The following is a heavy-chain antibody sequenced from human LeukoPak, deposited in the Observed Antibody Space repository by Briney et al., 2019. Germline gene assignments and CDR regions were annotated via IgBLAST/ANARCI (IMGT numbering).Heavy chain of an antibody. V-gene: IGHV3-30*01. CDR2: ISYDGSNK. J-gene: IGHJ4*02. CDR3: ARGTGTTYY. CDR1: GFTFSSYA. D-gene: IGHD1-7*01. Sequence: GRSLRLSCAASGFTFSSYAMHWVRQAPGKGLEWVAVISYDGSNKYYADSVKGRFTISRDNSKNTLYLQMNSLRAEDTAVYYCARGTGTTYYWGQGTLVPVSS.